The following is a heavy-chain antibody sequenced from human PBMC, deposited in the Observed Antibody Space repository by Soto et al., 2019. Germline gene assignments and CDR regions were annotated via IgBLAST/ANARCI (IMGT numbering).Heavy chain of an antibody. Sequence: PSETLSLTCTVSGGSISSYYWSWIRQPPGKGLEWIGYIYYSGSTNYNPSLKSRVTISVDTSKNQFSLKLSSVTAADTAVYYCARVLGYGDYSIDYWGQGTLVTVSS. CDR2: IYYSGST. D-gene: IGHD4-17*01. V-gene: IGHV4-59*01. CDR3: ARVLGYGDYSIDY. CDR1: GGSISSYY. J-gene: IGHJ4*02.